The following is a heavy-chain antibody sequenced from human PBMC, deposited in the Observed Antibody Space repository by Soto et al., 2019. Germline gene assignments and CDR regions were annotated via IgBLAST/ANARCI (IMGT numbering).Heavy chain of an antibody. CDR1: GYTFTSYG. Sequence: RASVKVSCKASGYTFTSYGISWVRQAPGQGLEWVGWISVDDGETNYAQNFQGRVTMSTDTSTSTAYMEMRSLRSDDTAVYYCARDQVAKWAPGSAMVNYYYGMDAWGQGTTVTVSS. D-gene: IGHD5-18*01. V-gene: IGHV1-18*04. J-gene: IGHJ6*02. CDR3: ARDQVAKWAPGSAMVNYYYGMDA. CDR2: ISVDDGET.